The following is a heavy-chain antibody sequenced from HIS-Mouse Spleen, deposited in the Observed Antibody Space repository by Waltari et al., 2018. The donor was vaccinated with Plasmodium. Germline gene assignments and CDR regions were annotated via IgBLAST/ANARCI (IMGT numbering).Heavy chain of an antibody. Sequence: QVQLVQSGAEVKKPGASVKVSCKASGYTFTGYMHWVRQAPGQGLEWKGWINPTSGGTNDAKKFQGRVTMTRDTSISTAYMELSRLRSDDTAVYYCARVLGYKAAAGTFVEYFQHWGQGTLVTVSS. CDR3: ARVLGYKAAAGTFVEYFQH. V-gene: IGHV1-2*02. CDR1: GYTFTGY. D-gene: IGHD6-13*01. CDR2: INPTSGGT. J-gene: IGHJ1*01.